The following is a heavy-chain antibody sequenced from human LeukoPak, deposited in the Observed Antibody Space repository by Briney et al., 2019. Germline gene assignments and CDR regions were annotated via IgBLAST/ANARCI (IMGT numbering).Heavy chain of an antibody. J-gene: IGHJ6*03. CDR1: GFTFSSYG. CDR2: IWFDGSNK. V-gene: IGHV3-33*01. Sequence: PGGSLRLSCAASGFTFSSYGMHWARQAPGKGLEWVAVIWFDGSNKYCADSVKGRFTISRDNSKNTLDLQMNSLRAEDTAVYYCARDGGYCSRTSCPASRMDVWGKGTTVTVSS. CDR3: ARDGGYCSRTSCPASRMDV. D-gene: IGHD2-2*03.